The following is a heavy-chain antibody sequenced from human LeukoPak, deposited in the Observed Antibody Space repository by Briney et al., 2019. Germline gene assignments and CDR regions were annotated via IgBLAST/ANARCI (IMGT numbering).Heavy chain of an antibody. J-gene: IGHJ5*02. V-gene: IGHV4-31*03. D-gene: IGHD3-22*01. CDR1: GGSISSGGYY. CDR2: IYYSGST. Sequence: SQTLSLTCTVSGGSISSGGYYWSWIRQHPGNGLEWIGSIYYSGSTYYNPSLKSRVTISVDTSKNQFSLKLSSVTAADTAVYYCAREVADYDSSGYYSSGDWFDPWGQGTLVTVSS. CDR3: AREVADYDSSGYYSSGDWFDP.